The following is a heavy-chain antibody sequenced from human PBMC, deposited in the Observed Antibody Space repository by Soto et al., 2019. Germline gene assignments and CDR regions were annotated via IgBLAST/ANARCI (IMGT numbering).Heavy chain of an antibody. D-gene: IGHD3-10*01. J-gene: IGHJ5*02. V-gene: IGHV2-5*02. CDR2: IYWDGDK. CDR1: GFSLSTSGVG. CDR3: ALAYYYGSGSYYKKNWFDP. Sequence: GPTLVNPTQTLTLTCTFSGFSLSTSGVGVAWIRQPPGKALEWLALIYWDGDKRYSPSLKSRLTVTKGTSKNQVVLTMTNMDPVDTATYYCALAYYYGSGSYYKKNWFDPWGHGTLVTVSS.